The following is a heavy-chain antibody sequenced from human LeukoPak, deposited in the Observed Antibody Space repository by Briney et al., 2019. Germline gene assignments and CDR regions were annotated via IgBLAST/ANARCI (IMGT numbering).Heavy chain of an antibody. J-gene: IGHJ3*02. CDR3: ARILRGRWQLDPFDI. D-gene: IGHD5-24*01. V-gene: IGHV4-4*07. CDR1: GGSISGYY. Sequence: SETLSLTCTVSGGSISGYYWNWIRQPAGKGLEWIGRIYSSGYTNYNPSLKSRVTMSVDTSNNQFSLQLSSLTAADTAIYYCARILRGRWQLDPFDIWGQGTMVIVSS. CDR2: IYSSGYT.